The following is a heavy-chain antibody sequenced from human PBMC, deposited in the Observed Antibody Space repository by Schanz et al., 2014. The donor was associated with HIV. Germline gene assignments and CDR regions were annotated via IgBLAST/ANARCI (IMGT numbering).Heavy chain of an antibody. CDR1: GFDFGVYG. CDR3: AQMGAFAAFDI. J-gene: IGHJ3*02. V-gene: IGHV3-33*03. CDR2: IWNDVSNT. D-gene: IGHD3-16*01. Sequence: VQLLESGGGLVQPGGSLRLSCAASGFDFGVYGMHWVRQAPGKGLEWVAVIWNDVSNTFYADSVKGRFTISRDNSRNTLFLQMDSLRVDDTAVYYCAQMGAFAAFDIWGHGTVVTVSS.